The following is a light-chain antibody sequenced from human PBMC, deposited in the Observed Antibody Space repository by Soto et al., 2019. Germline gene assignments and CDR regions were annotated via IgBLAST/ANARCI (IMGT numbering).Light chain of an antibody. CDR2: AAF. J-gene: IGKJ1*01. V-gene: IGKV1-6*01. CDR1: QGIRND. Sequence: AIQMTQSPSSLSASVGDRVTITCRASQGIRNDLGWYQEKPGKAPKVLIYAAFTLQIGVPSRFSGSGSGTDFTLTISNLQPEDFATYYCLQDYSYPRTFGQGTKVEIK. CDR3: LQDYSYPRT.